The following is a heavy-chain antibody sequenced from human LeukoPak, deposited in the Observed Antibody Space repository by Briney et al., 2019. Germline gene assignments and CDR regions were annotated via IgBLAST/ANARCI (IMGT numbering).Heavy chain of an antibody. CDR3: TRDPRDCGGDCGY. CDR1: GFTFGDYA. J-gene: IGHJ4*02. CDR2: IRSKAYGGTT. D-gene: IGHD2-21*02. V-gene: IGHV3-49*04. Sequence: GPSLRLSCTASGFTFGDYAMSWVRQGPGKGLERVGLIRSKAYGGTTEYAASVKGRFTISRDDSKSIAYLQMNSLKTEDTAVYYCTRDPRDCGGDCGYWGQGTLVTVSS.